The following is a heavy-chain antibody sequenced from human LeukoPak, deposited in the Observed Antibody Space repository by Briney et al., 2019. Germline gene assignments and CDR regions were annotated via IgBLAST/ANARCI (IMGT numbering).Heavy chain of an antibody. V-gene: IGHV1-46*01. CDR3: ARGLIHYDFWSGRSWDGMDV. Sequence: ASVKVSCKASGYIFINYYIHWVRQAPGQGLEWMGVINPSDGSTNYAQKYQDRVTMTRDTSTRTVYMQLSSLRSDDTAVYYCARGLIHYDFWSGRSWDGMDVWGQGTTVTVSS. CDR2: INPSDGST. CDR1: GYIFINYY. D-gene: IGHD3-3*01. J-gene: IGHJ6*02.